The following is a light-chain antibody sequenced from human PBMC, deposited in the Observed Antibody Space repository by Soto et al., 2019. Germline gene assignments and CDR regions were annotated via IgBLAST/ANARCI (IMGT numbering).Light chain of an antibody. J-gene: IGKJ1*01. CDR1: QTVGDH. Sequence: DIQMTQSTSSLSASVGDRVTITCRASQTVGDHLNWYQQKPGTAPKLLFSRASRLQSGVPSRFTGSGVATDFTLTISSLQPEDFATYYCHQTFLSPPTFGQGTKVEIK. CDR2: RAS. V-gene: IGKV1-39*01. CDR3: HQTFLSPPT.